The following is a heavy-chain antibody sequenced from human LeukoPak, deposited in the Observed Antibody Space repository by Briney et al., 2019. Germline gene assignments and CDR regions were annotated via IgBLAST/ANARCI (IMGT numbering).Heavy chain of an antibody. CDR1: GFTFSDHY. Sequence: GGSLRLSCAASGFTFSDHYMDWVRQAPGKGLEWVGRIRNKANSYTTEYAASVKGRFSISRDDSKNSPYLQMNSLKTEDTAVYYCAVVTTGYWGQGTLVTVSS. J-gene: IGHJ4*02. V-gene: IGHV3-72*01. CDR3: AVVTTGY. CDR2: IRNKANSYTT. D-gene: IGHD4-17*01.